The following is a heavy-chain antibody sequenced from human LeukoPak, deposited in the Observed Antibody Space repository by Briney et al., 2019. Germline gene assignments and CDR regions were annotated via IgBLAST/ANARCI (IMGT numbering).Heavy chain of an antibody. CDR1: GASVNTGDYY. CDR2: IYYSGST. CDR3: ARGPPPRSYDFWSGYPPESYAFDI. D-gene: IGHD3-3*01. J-gene: IGHJ3*02. Sequence: PSETLSLTCTVSGASVNTGDYYWNWIRQSPGKGLEWIGYIYYSGSTYYNPSLKSRVTISVDTSKNQFSLKLSSVTAADTAVYYCARGPPPRSYDFWSGYPPESYAFDIWGQGTMVTVSS. V-gene: IGHV4-30-4*01.